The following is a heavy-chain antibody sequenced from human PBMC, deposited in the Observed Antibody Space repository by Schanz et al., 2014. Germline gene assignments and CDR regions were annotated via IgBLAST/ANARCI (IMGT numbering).Heavy chain of an antibody. V-gene: IGHV3-64*01. CDR2: LSANGDST. Sequence: EVQLLESGGGLVQPGGSLRLSCAASGFTFSSYAMSWVRQTPDKGLEWVSGLSANGDSTFYSSSVKGRFTISRDISKNTLYLQMGSLRAEDVAVYYCARGGFGEVSYFDYWGQGTLVTVSS. J-gene: IGHJ4*02. D-gene: IGHD3-10*01. CDR1: GFTFSSYA. CDR3: ARGGFGEVSYFDY.